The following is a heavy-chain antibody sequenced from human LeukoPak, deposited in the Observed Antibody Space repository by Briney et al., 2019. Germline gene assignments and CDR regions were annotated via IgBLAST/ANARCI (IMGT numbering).Heavy chain of an antibody. CDR2: ISAYNGNT. J-gene: IGHJ4*02. D-gene: IGHD3-22*01. V-gene: IGHV1-18*01. CDR3: ARDSSEDFYDSSGYYSFDF. Sequence: GASVKVSCKVSGYTFTSYGISWVRQAPGQGLEWMGWISAYNGNTNYAQKVQGRVTMTTDTSMSTAYMELRSLRSDDTAVFYCARDSSEDFYDSSGYYSFDFWGQGTLVTVSS. CDR1: GYTFTSYG.